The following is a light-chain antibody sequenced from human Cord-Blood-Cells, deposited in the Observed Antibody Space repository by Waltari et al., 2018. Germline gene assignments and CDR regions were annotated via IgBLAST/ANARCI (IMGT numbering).Light chain of an antibody. CDR3: CSYAGSSTWV. CDR2: EGN. V-gene: IGLV2-23*01. J-gene: IGLJ3*02. Sequence: QSALTQPASVSGSPGQSITISCTGTSSDVVSYNLVSWYQQHPGKAPKPMIYEGNKRPSGVSNRFAGSTAGNTAALTISVLQAEDEADYYCCSYAGSSTWVFVGGTKLTVL. CDR1: SSDVVSYNL.